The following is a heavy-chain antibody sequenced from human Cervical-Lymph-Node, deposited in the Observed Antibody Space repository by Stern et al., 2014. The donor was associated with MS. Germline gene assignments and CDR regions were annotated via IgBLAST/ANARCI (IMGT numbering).Heavy chain of an antibody. Sequence: QVQLGESGGGVVQPGGSLRLSCAASGFTFSGHGMNWLRQAPGKGLEWVAVIWSDGITTYYTDSVKGRFTISRDNSKNTLYLQMNSLRTEDTATYYCARHRGSAGGPQWFDYWGQGSLVTVSS. CDR1: GFTFSGHG. CDR3: ARHRGSAGGPQWFDY. V-gene: IGHV3-33*01. CDR2: IWSDGITT. J-gene: IGHJ4*02. D-gene: IGHD2-15*01.